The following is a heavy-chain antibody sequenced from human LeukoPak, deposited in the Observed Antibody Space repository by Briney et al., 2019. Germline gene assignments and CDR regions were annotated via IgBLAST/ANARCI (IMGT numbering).Heavy chain of an antibody. Sequence: GGSLRLSCAASGFTFSSYSTNWVRQAPGKGLEWVSSISSSSSYIYYAASVKGRFTTSRDNAKNSLYLQVNSLTAEDTAVYYCARAGVDTSGYYYQGFDYWSQGTLVTVSS. V-gene: IGHV3-21*01. J-gene: IGHJ4*02. D-gene: IGHD3-3*01. CDR3: ARAGVDTSGYYYQGFDY. CDR2: ISSSSSYI. CDR1: GFTFSSYS.